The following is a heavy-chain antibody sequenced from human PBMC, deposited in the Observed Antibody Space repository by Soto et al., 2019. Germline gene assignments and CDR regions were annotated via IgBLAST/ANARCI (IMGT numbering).Heavy chain of an antibody. D-gene: IGHD3-10*01. CDR2: VYDTGST. CDR1: SGPSRSHN. Sequence: QVQLQQSGPGLVKPSETLSLTCTVSSGPSRSHNWGWIRQSPGRGLAWIGYVYDTGSTSYNPSLESRVTISADTSTNHISLTLRSVTAADTAVYYCVRQGIGALHGLVDVWGQGTTVSVSS. J-gene: IGHJ6*02. V-gene: IGHV4-59*08. CDR3: VRQGIGALHGLVDV.